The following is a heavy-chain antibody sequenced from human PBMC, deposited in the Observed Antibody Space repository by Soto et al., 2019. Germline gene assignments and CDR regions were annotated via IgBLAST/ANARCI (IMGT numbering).Heavy chain of an antibody. V-gene: IGHV4-34*01. CDR3: ARLRHDYIWGSYRPFDY. CDR1: GGSFSDYY. Sequence: PSETLSLTCAVYGGSFSDYYWSWIRQPPGKGLEWIGEINHSGSTKYNPSLKSRVTISVDTSKNQFSLKLSSVTAADTAVYYCARLRHDYIWGSYRPFDYWGQGTLVTVSS. D-gene: IGHD3-16*02. J-gene: IGHJ4*02. CDR2: INHSGST.